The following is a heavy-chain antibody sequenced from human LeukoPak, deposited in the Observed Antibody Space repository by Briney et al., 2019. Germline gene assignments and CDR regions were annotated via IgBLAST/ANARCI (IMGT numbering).Heavy chain of an antibody. V-gene: IGHV4-39*07. CDR2: IYYSGST. CDR3: AREDLTFGGVIVIDY. J-gene: IGHJ4*02. D-gene: IGHD3-16*02. CDR1: GGSISSSSYY. Sequence: SETLSLTCTVSGGSISSSSYYWGWIRQPPGKGLEWIGSIYYSGSTYYNPSLKSRVTISVDKSKNQFSLKLSSVTAADTAVYYCAREDLTFGGVIVIDYWGQGTLVTVSS.